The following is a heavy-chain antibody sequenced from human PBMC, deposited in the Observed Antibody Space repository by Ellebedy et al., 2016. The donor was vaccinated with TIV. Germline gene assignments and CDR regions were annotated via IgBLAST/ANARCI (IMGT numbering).Heavy chain of an antibody. V-gene: IGHV1-8*01. CDR1: RYAFTSYD. CDR2: MNPNSGNT. J-gene: IGHJ4*02. Sequence: ASVKVSXKASRYAFTSYDINWVRQATGQGLEWMGWMNPNSGNTGYAQKFQGRVTMTRNTSISTAYMELSSLRSEDTAVYYCARGKRIQLWLLGGRPREYYFDYWGQGTLVTVSS. CDR3: ARGKRIQLWLLGGRPREYYFDY. D-gene: IGHD5-18*01.